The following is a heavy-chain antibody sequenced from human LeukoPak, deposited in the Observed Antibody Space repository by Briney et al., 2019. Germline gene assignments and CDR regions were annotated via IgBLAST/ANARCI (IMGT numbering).Heavy chain of an antibody. CDR3: ARASDSSGYYDLDY. D-gene: IGHD3-22*01. V-gene: IGHV4-59*01. Sequence: SETLSLTCAVYGGSFSGYYWSWIRQPPGKGLEWIGYIFSRGSSNYSPSLKSRVTISVDTSKNQFSLKLSSVTAADTAVYYCARASDSSGYYDLDYWGQGTLVTVSS. J-gene: IGHJ4*02. CDR1: GGSFSGYY. CDR2: IFSRGSS.